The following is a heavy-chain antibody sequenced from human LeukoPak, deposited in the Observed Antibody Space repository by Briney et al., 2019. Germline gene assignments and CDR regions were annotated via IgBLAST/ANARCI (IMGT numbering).Heavy chain of an antibody. V-gene: IGHV3-23*01. CDR2: ISGSGGST. D-gene: IGHD6-13*01. CDR3: AKPVTAAAGFYYYGMDV. CDR1: GFTFSSYA. J-gene: IGHJ6*02. Sequence: TGGSLRLSCAASGFTFSSYAVSWVRQAPGKGLEWVSAISGSGGSTYYADSVKGRFTISRDNSKNTLYLQMNSLRAEDTAVYYCAKPVTAAAGFYYYGMDVWGQGTTVTVSS.